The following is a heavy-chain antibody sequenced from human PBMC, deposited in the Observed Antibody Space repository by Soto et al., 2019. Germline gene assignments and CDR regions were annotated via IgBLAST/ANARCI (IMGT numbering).Heavy chain of an antibody. CDR1: GGSFSGYY. V-gene: IGHV4-34*01. D-gene: IGHD6-19*01. Sequence: SETLSLTCAVYGGSFSGYYWSWIRQPPGKGLEWIGEINHSGSTNYNPSLKSRVTISVDTSKNQFSLKLSSVTAADTAVYYCARGPPAVAGPPPQYYFDYWGQGTLVTVSS. CDR3: ARGPPAVAGPPPQYYFDY. CDR2: INHSGST. J-gene: IGHJ4*02.